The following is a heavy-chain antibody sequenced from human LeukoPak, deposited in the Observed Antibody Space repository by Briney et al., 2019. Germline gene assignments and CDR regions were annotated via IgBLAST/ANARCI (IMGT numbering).Heavy chain of an antibody. CDR2: ISGSGDST. Sequence: GGSLRLSCAASGFTFSSYAMNWVRQAPGKGLEWVSVISGSGDSTYYADSVKGRFTISRDNSKNTLYLQMNSLRAEDTAVYYCAKGPTYYYGSGSYNYYYYGMDVWGQGTTVTVSS. CDR1: GFTFSSYA. D-gene: IGHD3-10*01. V-gene: IGHV3-23*01. CDR3: AKGPTYYYGSGSYNYYYYGMDV. J-gene: IGHJ6*02.